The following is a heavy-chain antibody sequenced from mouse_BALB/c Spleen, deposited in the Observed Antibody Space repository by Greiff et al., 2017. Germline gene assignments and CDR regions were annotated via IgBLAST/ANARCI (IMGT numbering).Heavy chain of an antibody. V-gene: IGHV3-2*02. D-gene: IGHD2-14*01. CDR3: ARYYRYGGFDY. CDR1: GYSITSDYA. CDR2: ISYSGST. Sequence: EVKLQESGPGLVKPSQSLSLTCTVTGYSITSDYAWNWIRQFPGNKLEWMGYISYSGSTSYNPSLKSRISITRDTSKNQFFLQLNSVTTEDTATYYCARYYRYGGFDYWGQGTTLTVSS. J-gene: IGHJ2*01.